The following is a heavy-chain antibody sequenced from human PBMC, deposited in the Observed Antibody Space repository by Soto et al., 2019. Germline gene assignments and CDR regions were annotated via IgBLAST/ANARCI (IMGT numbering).Heavy chain of an antibody. J-gene: IGHJ4*02. V-gene: IGHV3-33*01. CDR1: GFTFSSYG. Sequence: QVQLVESGGGVVQPGRSLRLSCAASGFTFSSYGMHWVRQAPGKGLEWVAVIWYDGSNKYYADSVKGRFTISRDNSKNTLYLQMNSLRAEDTAVYYCARDRGKYYYGSGSYQAYWGQGTLVTVSS. CDR3: ARDRGKYYYGSGSYQAY. CDR2: IWYDGSNK. D-gene: IGHD3-10*01.